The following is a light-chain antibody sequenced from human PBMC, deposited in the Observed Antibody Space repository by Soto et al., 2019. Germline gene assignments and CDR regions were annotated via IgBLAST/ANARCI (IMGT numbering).Light chain of an antibody. V-gene: IGLV2-14*01. CDR2: DVS. Sequence: QSVLTQPASVSGSPGQSITISCTGTSSDVGGYNYVSWYQQHPGKAPKLMIYDVSNRPSGVSNRFSGSKSANTASLTISGLQAEDEADYYCSSYTSSSLWVFGGGTKLTVL. CDR1: SSDVGGYNY. J-gene: IGLJ3*02. CDR3: SSYTSSSLWV.